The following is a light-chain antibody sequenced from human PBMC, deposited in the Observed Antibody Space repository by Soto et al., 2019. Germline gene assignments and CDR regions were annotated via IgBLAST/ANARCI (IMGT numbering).Light chain of an antibody. J-gene: IGKJ2*02. CDR2: KAS. Sequence: DIQMTQSPSTLSASVGDTVTITCRASQSLSRWLAWYQQRPGKAPKLLIYKASNLETGVPSRFSGSGSGTLFTLTITGLQPDDFATYYCHQYNNYLGTFGQGTRLEMK. CDR1: QSLSRW. CDR3: HQYNNYLGT. V-gene: IGKV1-5*03.